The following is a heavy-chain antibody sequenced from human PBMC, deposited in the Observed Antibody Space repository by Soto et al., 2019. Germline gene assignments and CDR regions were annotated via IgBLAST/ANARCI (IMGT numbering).Heavy chain of an antibody. CDR1: GFTFSSYW. V-gene: IGHV3-7*01. CDR3: ARVPPQPRPSPYFYYYGMDV. Sequence: GGSLRLSCAASGFTFSSYWMSWVRQAPGKGLEWVANIKQDGSEKYYVDSVKGRFTISRDNAKNSLFLQMNSLRAEDTAVYYCARVPPQPRPSPYFYYYGMDVWGRGTTVTVSS. J-gene: IGHJ6*02. D-gene: IGHD6-6*01. CDR2: IKQDGSEK.